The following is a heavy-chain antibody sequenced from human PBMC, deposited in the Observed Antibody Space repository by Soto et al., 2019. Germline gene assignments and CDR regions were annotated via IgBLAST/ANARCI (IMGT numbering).Heavy chain of an antibody. V-gene: IGHV3-30-3*01. Sequence: PGGSLRLSCAASGFTFSSYAMHWVRQAPGKGLEWVAVISYDGSNKYYADSVKGRFTISRDNSKNTLYLQMNSLRAEDTAVYYCARDRVGDFWSGVYYYYGMDVWGQGTKVTVSS. CDR1: GFTFSSYA. CDR2: ISYDGSNK. CDR3: ARDRVGDFWSGVYYYYGMDV. D-gene: IGHD3-3*01. J-gene: IGHJ6*02.